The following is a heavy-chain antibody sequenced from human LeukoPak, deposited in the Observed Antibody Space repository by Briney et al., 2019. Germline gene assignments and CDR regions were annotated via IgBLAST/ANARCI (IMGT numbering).Heavy chain of an antibody. CDR1: GFTVTDNY. Sequence: PGGSLRLSCAASGFTVTDNYMNWVRQSSGKGLEWVLVIYGGGDTNYADSVKGRFIISRDTSKNTVYLQMNSLGAEDTAVYYCVKEPSQSSSSSWKYWGQGTLVTVSS. CDR2: IYGGGDT. J-gene: IGHJ4*02. V-gene: IGHV3-53*01. CDR3: VKEPSQSSSSSWKY. D-gene: IGHD6-6*01.